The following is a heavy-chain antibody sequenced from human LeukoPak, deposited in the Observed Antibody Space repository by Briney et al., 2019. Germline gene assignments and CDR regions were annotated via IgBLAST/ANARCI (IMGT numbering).Heavy chain of an antibody. CDR1: GFIFDNYA. Sequence: SLRLSCKASGFIFDNYAMHWVRQAPGKGLEWVSGMSWNSAVIGYADSVKGRFTISRDSAKNSLYLLMNSLRAEDTAFYYCAKDIYATGWATSFDSWGQGTLVTVSS. D-gene: IGHD6-19*01. V-gene: IGHV3-9*01. CDR2: MSWNSAVI. CDR3: AKDIYATGWATSFDS. J-gene: IGHJ4*02.